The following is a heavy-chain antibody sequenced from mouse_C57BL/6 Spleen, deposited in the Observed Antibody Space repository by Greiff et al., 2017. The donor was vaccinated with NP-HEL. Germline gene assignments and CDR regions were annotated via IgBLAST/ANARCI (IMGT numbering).Heavy chain of an antibody. CDR1: GYTFTSYW. Sequence: QVQLQQPGAELVRPGSSVKLSCKASGYTFTSYWMDWVKQRPGQGLEWIGNIYPSDSETHYNQKFKDKATLTVDKSSSTAYMQLSSLTSEDSAVYYCARRWELYFDYWGQGTTLTVSS. J-gene: IGHJ2*01. V-gene: IGHV1-61*01. D-gene: IGHD4-1*01. CDR3: ARRWELYFDY. CDR2: IYPSDSET.